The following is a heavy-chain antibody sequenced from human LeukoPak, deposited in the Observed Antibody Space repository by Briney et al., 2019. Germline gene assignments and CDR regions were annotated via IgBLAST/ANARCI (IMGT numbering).Heavy chain of an antibody. CDR3: ARDRDFLDY. Sequence: SETLSLTCIVSGGSLSRYYWSWLRQPAGKGLEWIGRIYTSGSTNDNPSLKSRITMSVDTSKNQFSLKLSSVTAADTAVYYCARDRDFLDYWGQGTLVTVSS. CDR1: GGSLSRYY. CDR2: IYTSGST. V-gene: IGHV4-4*07. D-gene: IGHD3-3*01. J-gene: IGHJ4*02.